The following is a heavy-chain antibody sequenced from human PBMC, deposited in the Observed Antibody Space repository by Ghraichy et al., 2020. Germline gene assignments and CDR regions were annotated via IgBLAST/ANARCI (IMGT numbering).Heavy chain of an antibody. J-gene: IGHJ4*02. CDR2: INHSGST. CDR3: ARGRGSSWQVLYYFDY. CDR1: GGSFSGYY. D-gene: IGHD6-13*01. V-gene: IGHV4-34*01. Sequence: SETLSLTCAVYGGSFSGYYWSWIRQPPGKGLEWIGEINHSGSTNYNPSLKSRVTISVDTSKNQFSLKLSSVTAADTAVYYCARGRGSSWQVLYYFDYWGQGTLVTVSS.